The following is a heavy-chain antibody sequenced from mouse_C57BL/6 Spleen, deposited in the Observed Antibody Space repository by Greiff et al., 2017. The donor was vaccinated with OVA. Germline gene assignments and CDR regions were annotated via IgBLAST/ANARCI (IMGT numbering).Heavy chain of an antibody. Sequence: EVKVVESGGGLVQPGGSLKLSCAASGFTFSDYYMYWVRQTPEKRLEWVAYISNGGGSTYYPDTVKGRFTISRDNAKNTLYLQMSRLKSEDTAMYYCASYYGNYSWFAYWGQGTLVTVSA. CDR3: ASYYGNYSWFAY. V-gene: IGHV5-12*01. CDR1: GFTFSDYY. J-gene: IGHJ3*01. CDR2: ISNGGGST. D-gene: IGHD2-1*01.